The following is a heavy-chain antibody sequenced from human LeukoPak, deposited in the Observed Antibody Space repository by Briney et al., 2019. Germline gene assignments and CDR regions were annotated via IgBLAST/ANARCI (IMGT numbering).Heavy chain of an antibody. CDR1: GGSFSGYY. D-gene: IGHD6-19*01. CDR2: INHSGST. J-gene: IGHJ4*02. Sequence: PSETLSLTCAVYGGSFSGYYWSWIRQPPGKGLEWIGEINHSGSTNYNPSLKSRVTISVHTSKNQFSLKLSSVTAADTAVYYCARGGIAVAGTSRYYFDYWGQGTLVTVSS. CDR3: ARGGIAVAGTSRYYFDY. V-gene: IGHV4-34*01.